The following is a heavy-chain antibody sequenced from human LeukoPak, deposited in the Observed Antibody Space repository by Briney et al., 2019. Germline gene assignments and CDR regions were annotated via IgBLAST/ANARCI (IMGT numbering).Heavy chain of an antibody. CDR2: IYYSGST. CDR3: ARRTKYYYDSSGYYDDAFDI. V-gene: IGHV4-59*08. CDR1: GGSISSYY. D-gene: IGHD3-22*01. J-gene: IGHJ3*02. Sequence: SETLSLTCTVSGGSISSYYWSWIRQPPGKGLEWIGYIYYSGSTNYNPSLKSRVTISVDTSKNRFSLKLSSVTAADTAVYYCARRTKYYYDSSGYYDDAFDIWGQGTMVTVSS.